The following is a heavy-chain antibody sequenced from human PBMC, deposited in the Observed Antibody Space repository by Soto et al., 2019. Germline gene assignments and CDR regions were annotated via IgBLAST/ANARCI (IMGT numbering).Heavy chain of an antibody. Sequence: QVQLVQSGAEVKKPGSSVKVSCKASGGTFSSYTISWVRQAPGQGLEWMGRIIPILGIANYAQKFQGRVTXXGDKSTSTAYMELSSLRPEDTAVYYCALARLPFAYWGQGALVTVSS. CDR3: ALARLPFAY. D-gene: IGHD5-18*01. V-gene: IGHV1-69*02. CDR1: GGTFSSYT. CDR2: IIPILGIA. J-gene: IGHJ4*02.